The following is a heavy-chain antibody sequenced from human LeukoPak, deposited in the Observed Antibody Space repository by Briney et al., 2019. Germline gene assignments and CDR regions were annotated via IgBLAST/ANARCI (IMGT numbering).Heavy chain of an antibody. CDR2: ISYDGSNK. CDR1: GFTFSSYG. Sequence: GGSLRLSCAASGFTFSSYGMHWVRQAPGKGLEWVAVISYDGSNKYYADSVKGRFTISRDNSKNTLYLQMNSLRAEDTAVYYCAKAPWIQLPFLFDSWGQGTLVTVSS. V-gene: IGHV3-30*18. D-gene: IGHD5-18*01. CDR3: AKAPWIQLPFLFDS. J-gene: IGHJ5*01.